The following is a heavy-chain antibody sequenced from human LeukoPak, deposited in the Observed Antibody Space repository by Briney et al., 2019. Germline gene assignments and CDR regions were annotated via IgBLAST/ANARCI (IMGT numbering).Heavy chain of an antibody. CDR3: ASGYRYGGSAYYYYGMDV. D-gene: IGHD5-18*01. CDR1: GGTFSSYA. CDR2: IIPIFGIA. V-gene: IGHV1-69*04. J-gene: IGHJ6*02. Sequence: ASVKVSCKASGGTFSSYALSWVRQAPGQGLEWMGRIIPIFGIANYAQKFQGRVTITADKSTSTAYMELSSLRSEDTAVYYCASGYRYGGSAYYYYGMDVWGQGTTVTVSS.